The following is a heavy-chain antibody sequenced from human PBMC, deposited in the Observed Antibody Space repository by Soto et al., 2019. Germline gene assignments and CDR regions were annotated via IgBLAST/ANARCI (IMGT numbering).Heavy chain of an antibody. D-gene: IGHD2-21*01. J-gene: IGHJ6*02. CDR1: GFTFSSYA. CDR3: ASTGGETHYYYGVDV. CDR2: ISGSGDST. Sequence: EVQLLESGGGLVQPGGSLRLSCAASGFTFSSYAMSWVRQAPGKGLEWVSAISGSGDSTYYADSVKGRFTISRDNSKNPLYLQMNSLRVEDTAIYYCASTGGETHYYYGVDVCCQGNKVTVSS. V-gene: IGHV3-23*01.